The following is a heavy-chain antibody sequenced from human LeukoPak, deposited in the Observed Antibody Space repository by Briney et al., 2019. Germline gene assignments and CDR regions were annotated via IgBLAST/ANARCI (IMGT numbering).Heavy chain of an antibody. CDR2: ISGSGNTM. CDR3: ARDDLLSGYNFDY. CDR1: GFTFITYD. V-gene: IGHV3-48*03. D-gene: IGHD3-9*01. J-gene: IGHJ4*02. Sequence: GGSLRLSCAASGFTFITYDLNWVRQAPGKGLEWVPSISGSGNTMYYADSVKGRFTISRDNAKNSVYLQMTSLRAEDTAVYFCARDDLLSGYNFDYWGQGTLVTVSS.